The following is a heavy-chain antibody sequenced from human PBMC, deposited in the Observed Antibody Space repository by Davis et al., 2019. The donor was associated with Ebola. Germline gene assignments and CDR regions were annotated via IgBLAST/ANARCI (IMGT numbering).Heavy chain of an antibody. V-gene: IGHV7-4-1*02. CDR3: AREMLGDYVLMDV. D-gene: IGHD3-10*02. CDR2: INTNTGRP. J-gene: IGHJ6*04. CDR1: GYTFTTHA. Sequence: ASVKVSCKASGYTFTTHAINWVRQAPGQGLEWMGWINTNTGRPTYAHAFTGRFVFSLDTSLSTSYLQIISLKADDTAVYYCAREMLGDYVLMDVWGKGTTVTVSS.